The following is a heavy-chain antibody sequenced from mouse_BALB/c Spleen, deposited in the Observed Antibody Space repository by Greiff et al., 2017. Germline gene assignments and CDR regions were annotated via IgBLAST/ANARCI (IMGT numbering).Heavy chain of an antibody. CDR2: IYPGDGDT. CDR3: ARSDGYNAMDY. CDR1: GYAFSSSW. J-gene: IGHJ4*01. Sequence: QVQLQQSGPELVKPGASVKISCKASGYAFSSSWMNWVKQRPGQGLEWIGRIYPGDGDTNYNGKFKGKATLTADKSSSTAYMQLSSLTSVDSAVYFCARSDGYNAMDYWGQGTSVTVSS. D-gene: IGHD2-3*01. V-gene: IGHV1-82*01.